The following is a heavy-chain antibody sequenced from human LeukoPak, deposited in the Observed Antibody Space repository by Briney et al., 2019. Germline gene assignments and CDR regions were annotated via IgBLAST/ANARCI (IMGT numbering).Heavy chain of an antibody. CDR2: ISSSSSYI. D-gene: IGHD3-10*01. Sequence: PGGSLRLSCAASGFTFSSYSMNWVRQAPGKGLEWVSSISSSSSYIYYADSVKGRLTISRDNAKNSLYLQMNSLRAEDTAVYYCARARPPLWFGELNAFDIWGQGTMVTVSS. CDR1: GFTFSSYS. V-gene: IGHV3-21*01. CDR3: ARARPPLWFGELNAFDI. J-gene: IGHJ3*02.